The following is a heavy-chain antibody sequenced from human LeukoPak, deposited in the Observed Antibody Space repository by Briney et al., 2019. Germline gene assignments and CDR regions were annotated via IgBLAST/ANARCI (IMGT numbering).Heavy chain of an antibody. CDR2: IYHSEIT. CDR1: GYSISSGYY. J-gene: IGHJ4*02. Sequence: SEALSLTCTVSGYSISSGYYWGWIRQPPGRGLEWIGSIYHSEITYYNPSLKSRVTISVDTSKNQFSLNLSSVSAADTAVYYCARVSSSGWHWGQGTLVTVSS. D-gene: IGHD6-19*01. CDR3: ARVSSSGWH. V-gene: IGHV4-38-2*02.